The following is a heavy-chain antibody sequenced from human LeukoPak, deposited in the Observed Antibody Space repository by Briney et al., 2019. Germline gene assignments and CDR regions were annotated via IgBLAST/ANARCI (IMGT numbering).Heavy chain of an antibody. V-gene: IGHV3-30*18. CDR2: ISYDGSNK. D-gene: IGHD3-3*01. J-gene: IGHJ5*02. CDR3: AKDITIFGVVTIKNWFDP. Sequence: GGSLRLSCAASGFTFSSYGMHWVRQAPGKGLEWVAVISYDGSNKYYADSVKGRFIISRDNSKNTLYLQMNSLRAEDTAVYYCAKDITIFGVVTIKNWFDPWGQGTLVTVSS. CDR1: GFTFSSYG.